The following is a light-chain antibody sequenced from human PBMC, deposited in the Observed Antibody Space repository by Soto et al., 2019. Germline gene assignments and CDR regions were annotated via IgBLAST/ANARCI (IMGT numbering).Light chain of an antibody. CDR3: SSYTSSILV. Sequence: QSVLTQPPSVSAAPGQKVTISCFGTSADIGNHYVSWYQHLPGTAPKLIIYEVSNRPSGVSNRFSGSKSGNTASLTISGLQAEDEADYYCSSYTSSILVFGGGTKLTVL. CDR2: EVS. CDR1: SADIGNHY. V-gene: IGLV2-14*01. J-gene: IGLJ3*02.